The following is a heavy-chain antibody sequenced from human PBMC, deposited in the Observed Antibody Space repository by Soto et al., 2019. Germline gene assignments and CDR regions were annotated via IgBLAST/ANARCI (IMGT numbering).Heavy chain of an antibody. J-gene: IGHJ4*02. CDR2: IKSKTDGGTT. CDR1: GFTFSNAW. V-gene: IGHV3-15*01. Sequence: PGGSLRLSCAASGFTFSNAWMSWVRQAPGKGLEWVGRIKSKTDGGTTDYAAPVKGRFTISRDDSKNTLYLQMNSLKTEDTAVYYCTAEVQLHYYFDYWGQGTLVTVSS. CDR3: TAEVQLHYYFDY. D-gene: IGHD5-18*01.